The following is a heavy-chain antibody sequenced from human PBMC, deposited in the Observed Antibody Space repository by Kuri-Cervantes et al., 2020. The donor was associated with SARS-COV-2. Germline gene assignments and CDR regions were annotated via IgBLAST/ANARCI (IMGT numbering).Heavy chain of an antibody. V-gene: IGHV3-30-3*01. CDR3: ARVVFDTAMVYFDY. Sequence: GGSLRLSCAASGFTFSSYAMHWVRQAPGKGLEWVAVISYDGSNKYYADSVKGRFTISRDNSENTLYLQMNSRRAEDTAVYYCARVVFDTAMVYFDYWGQGTLVTVSS. D-gene: IGHD5-18*01. CDR2: ISYDGSNK. CDR1: GFTFSSYA. J-gene: IGHJ4*02.